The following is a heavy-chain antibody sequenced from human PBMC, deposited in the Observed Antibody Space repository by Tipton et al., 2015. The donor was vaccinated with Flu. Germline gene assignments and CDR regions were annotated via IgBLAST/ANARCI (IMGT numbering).Heavy chain of an antibody. CDR3: ARMMLTQYAYYARDV. Sequence: GLVKPSETLSLTCSVSGGTVTIRGYCWGWFRRPPGKGLEYIGTIYYSGTTYHNPTLKRRLSLTMDASRNQCSLGLSSVTDADTAVYYCARMMLTQYAYYARDVRGNGTAVAVAS. CDR2: IYYSGTT. CDR1: GGTVTIRGYC. D-gene: IGHD3-10*02. V-gene: IGHV4-39*07. J-gene: IGHJ6*04.